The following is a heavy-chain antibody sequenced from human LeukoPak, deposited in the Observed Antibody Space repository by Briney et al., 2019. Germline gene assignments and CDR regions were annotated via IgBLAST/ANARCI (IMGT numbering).Heavy chain of an antibody. CDR2: INHSGST. D-gene: IGHD6-13*01. J-gene: IGHJ4*02. CDR1: GGSFSGYY. Sequence: PSETLSLTCAVYGGSFSGYYWSWIRQPPGKGLEWIGEINHSGSTNYNPSLKSRVTISVDTSKNQFSLKLSSVTAADTAVYYCARVRGSSSWYKVDYWGQGTLVTVSS. V-gene: IGHV4-34*01. CDR3: ARVRGSSSWYKVDY.